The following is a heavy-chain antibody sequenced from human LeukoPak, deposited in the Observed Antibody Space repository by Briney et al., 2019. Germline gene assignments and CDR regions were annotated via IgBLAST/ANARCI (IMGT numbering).Heavy chain of an antibody. Sequence: GGSLRLSCAASGFTFSSYFMAWVRQAPGKGLEWVSGINRPPDSTFAADSVKGRFTLSRDYPKNTLYLQMNSLRAEDTAVYFCAKYSGSYYYPPNWDSWGQGTLVTVSS. V-gene: IGHV3-23*01. CDR2: INRPPDST. CDR3: AKYSGSYYYPPNWDS. D-gene: IGHD1-26*01. J-gene: IGHJ4*02. CDR1: GFTFSSYF.